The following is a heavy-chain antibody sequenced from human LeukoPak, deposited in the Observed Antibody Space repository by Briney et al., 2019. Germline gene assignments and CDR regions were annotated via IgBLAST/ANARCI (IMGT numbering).Heavy chain of an antibody. CDR1: GLTPSSYR. CDR3: ARRHGMDV. CDR2: IRSSGSYI. Sequence: PGGSLRLSCAPSGLTPSSYRLSWVRPPPRKGLEWVSSIRSSGSYIYYTDSVKGRFTISRDNAKNSLYLQMNSLRAEDTAVYYCARRHGMDVWGKGTTVTVSS. J-gene: IGHJ6*04. V-gene: IGHV3-21*01.